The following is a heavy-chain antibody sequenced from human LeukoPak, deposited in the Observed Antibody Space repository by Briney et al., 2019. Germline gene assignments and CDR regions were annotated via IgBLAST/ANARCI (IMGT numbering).Heavy chain of an antibody. D-gene: IGHD3-22*01. Sequence: ASVKVSCKASGYTFTGYYIHLVRQAPGPGLEWMGWMNPNSGGTDYAQKFQVRVTMTRDTYISSAYMELSRLRSDDTVLYYCTRAPSSGHFDYWGQGTLVTVSS. CDR2: MNPNSGGT. J-gene: IGHJ4*02. CDR1: GYTFTGYY. V-gene: IGHV1-2*02. CDR3: TRAPSSGHFDY.